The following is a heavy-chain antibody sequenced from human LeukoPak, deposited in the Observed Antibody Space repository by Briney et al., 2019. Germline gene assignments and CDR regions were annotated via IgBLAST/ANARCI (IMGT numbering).Heavy chain of an antibody. CDR1: GGSISSFY. D-gene: IGHD6-6*01. J-gene: IGHJ5*02. Sequence: PSETLSLTCTVSGGSISSFYYTWIRQPPGKGLEWIGSIYYSGSTYYNPSLKSRVTISVDTSKNQFSLRLSSVTAADTAVYYCARLTIAPRPSNWFDPWGQGTLVTVSS. CDR3: ARLTIAPRPSNWFDP. V-gene: IGHV4-59*12. CDR2: IYYSGST.